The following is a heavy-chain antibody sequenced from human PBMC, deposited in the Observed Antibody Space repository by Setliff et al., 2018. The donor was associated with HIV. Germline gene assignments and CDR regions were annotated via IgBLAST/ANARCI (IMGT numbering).Heavy chain of an antibody. Sequence: PGGSLRLSCAASGFTFSNAWMSWVRQAPGKGLEWVSSISSSSSYIYYADSVKGRFTISRDNSKNTLYLQMNSLRTEDTAVYYCTKNLYTSRWSPLDYWGQGTLVTVSS. J-gene: IGHJ4*02. V-gene: IGHV3-21*01. CDR1: GFTFSNAW. D-gene: IGHD2-8*01. CDR2: ISSSSSYI. CDR3: TKNLYTSRWSPLDY.